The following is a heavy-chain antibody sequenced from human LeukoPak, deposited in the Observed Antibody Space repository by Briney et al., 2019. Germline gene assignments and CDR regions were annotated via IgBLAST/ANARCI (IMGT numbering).Heavy chain of an antibody. J-gene: IGHJ4*02. CDR3: AYENSESYELGLYFDY. CDR1: GFTFSSYA. V-gene: IGHV3-23*01. CDR2: ISGSGGST. D-gene: IGHD1-26*01. Sequence: GGSLRLSCAASGFTFSSYAMSWVRQAPGKGLEWVSAISGSGGSTYYADSVKGRFTISRDNSKNTLYLQMNSLRAEDTAVYYCAYENSESYELGLYFDYWGQGTLVTVSS.